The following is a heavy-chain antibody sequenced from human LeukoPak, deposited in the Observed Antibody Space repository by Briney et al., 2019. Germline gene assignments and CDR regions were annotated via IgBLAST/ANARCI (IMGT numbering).Heavy chain of an antibody. J-gene: IGHJ3*02. CDR1: GGTFSNYA. V-gene: IGHV1-69*05. CDR2: IIPIFGTT. CDR3: ARDRATTVTKSFAFDI. Sequence: RASVKVSCKASGGTFSNYALSWVRQAPGRGLEWMGVIIPIFGTTNYAQKFQGRVTITTDESTGTAYMELISLRSEDTAIYYRARDRATTVTKSFAFDIWGQGTMVTVSS. D-gene: IGHD4-17*01.